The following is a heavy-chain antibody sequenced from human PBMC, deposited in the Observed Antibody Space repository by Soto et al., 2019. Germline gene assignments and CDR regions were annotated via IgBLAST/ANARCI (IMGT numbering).Heavy chain of an antibody. CDR2: INHSGST. CDR3: ARGKGYDFWSGYEYTWLDP. CDR1: GGSFSGCY. J-gene: IGHJ5*02. D-gene: IGHD3-3*01. V-gene: IGHV4-34*01. Sequence: SETLSLTCAVYGGSFSGCYWSWIRQPPGKGLEWIGEINHSGSTNYNPSLKSRVTISVDTSKNQFSLKLSSVTAADTAVYYCARGKGYDFWSGYEYTWLDPWGKGTLVTVSS.